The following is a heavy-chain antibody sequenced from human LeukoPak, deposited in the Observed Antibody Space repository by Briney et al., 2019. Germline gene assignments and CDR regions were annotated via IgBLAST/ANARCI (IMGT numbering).Heavy chain of an antibody. D-gene: IGHD3-3*02. CDR2: LYSGSDT. CDR1: GFSVSINY. CDR3: ARVGDHFHWYLNI. V-gene: IGHV3-53*01. Sequence: GGSLTLSCAASGFSVSINYMNWVRQAPGKGLEWVSILYSGSDTYYADSVKGRFTISRDNSKNTLFLQMNSLRAEDTAVYYCARVGDHFHWYLNIGSRGTLVTVSS. J-gene: IGHJ2*01.